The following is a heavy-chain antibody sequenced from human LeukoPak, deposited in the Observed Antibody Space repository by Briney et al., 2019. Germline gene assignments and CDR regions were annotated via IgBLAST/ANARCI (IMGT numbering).Heavy chain of an antibody. CDR3: AKPPQTTVVTQTYYFDY. D-gene: IGHD4-23*01. CDR2: ISGSGGST. V-gene: IGHV3-23*01. CDR1: GFTFSSFA. Sequence: PGGSLRLSCAASGFTFSSFAMSWVRQAPGKGLEWVSGISGSGGSTFYADSVKGRFTISRDNSKNTLYLQMNSLRAADTAVYYCAKPPQTTVVTQTYYFDYWGQGTLVTVSS. J-gene: IGHJ4*02.